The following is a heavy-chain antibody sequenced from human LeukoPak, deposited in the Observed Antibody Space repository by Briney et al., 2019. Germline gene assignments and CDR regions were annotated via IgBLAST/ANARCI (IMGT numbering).Heavy chain of an antibody. D-gene: IGHD7-27*01. CDR1: GFSISAND. V-gene: IGHV3-53*01. J-gene: IGHJ2*01. Sequence: GGPLRPSCAASGFSISANDLSWVRQAPGKGLVGVSALLSGGHTFYADSVRGRFTISRDISKNTLYLQKNNLGAEDTALYYCVRGLSGVSSWYFDLWGRGTLVSVSS. CDR3: VRGLSGVSSWYFDL. CDR2: LLSGGHT.